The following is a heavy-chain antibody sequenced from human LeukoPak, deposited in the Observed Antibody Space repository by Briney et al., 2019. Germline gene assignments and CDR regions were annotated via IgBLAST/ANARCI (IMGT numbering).Heavy chain of an antibody. J-gene: IGHJ4*02. V-gene: IGHV3-30*18. CDR2: ISYDGSNK. CDR1: GFTFSSYG. D-gene: IGHD2-2*02. Sequence: GGSLRLSCAASGFTFSSYGMHWVRQAPGKGLEWVAVISYDGSNKYYAGSVKGRFTISRDNSKNTLYLQMNSLRAEDTAVYYCAKDGSTSCYNWGQGTLVTVSS. CDR3: AKDGSTSCYN.